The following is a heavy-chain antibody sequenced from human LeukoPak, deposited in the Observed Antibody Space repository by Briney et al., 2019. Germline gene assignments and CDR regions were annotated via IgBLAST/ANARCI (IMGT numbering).Heavy chain of an antibody. CDR1: GFTFSDAW. CDR3: STDRGVIS. V-gene: IGHV3-15*01. CDR2: IKSKRDGGTA. J-gene: IGHJ5*02. D-gene: IGHD3-10*01. Sequence: GGSLRLSCAASGFTFSDAWMNWVRQAPGKELEWVGRIKSKRDGGTADYAAPVKGRFTISRDDSRNTLYLQMNSLEAEDTAVYYCSTDRGVISWGQGTLVTVSS.